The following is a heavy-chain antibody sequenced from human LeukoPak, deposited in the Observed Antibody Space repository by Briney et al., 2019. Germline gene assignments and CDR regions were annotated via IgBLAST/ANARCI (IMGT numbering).Heavy chain of an antibody. CDR3: AKKLAVAGTVYLDY. CDR2: ISGSGGST. D-gene: IGHD6-19*01. Sequence: PGGSLRLSCAASGFTFSSYAMSWVRQAPGKGLEWVSAISGSGGSTYYADSVKGRFTIYRDNSKNTLYLQMNSLRAEDTAVYYWAKKLAVAGTVYLDYWGQGTLVTVSS. J-gene: IGHJ4*02. V-gene: IGHV3-23*01. CDR1: GFTFSSYA.